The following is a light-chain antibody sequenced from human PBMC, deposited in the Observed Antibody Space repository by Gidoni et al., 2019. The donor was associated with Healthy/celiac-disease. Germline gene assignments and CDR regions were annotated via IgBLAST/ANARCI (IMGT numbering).Light chain of an antibody. CDR2: DAS. V-gene: IGKV3-11*01. Sequence: ELVLTQSPATLSLSPGERATLSCRASQSVSSYLAWYQQKPGQAPRLLIYDASNRATGIPARFSGSGSGTDFTLTISSLEPEDFAVYYCQQRINWPWTFGQXTKVEIK. J-gene: IGKJ1*01. CDR3: QQRINWPWT. CDR1: QSVSSY.